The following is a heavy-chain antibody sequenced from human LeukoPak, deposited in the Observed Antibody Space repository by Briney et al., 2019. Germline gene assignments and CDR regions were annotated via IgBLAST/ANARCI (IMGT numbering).Heavy chain of an antibody. CDR3: ARDLGSHDAFDI. CDR1: GYPFTGYY. Sequence: GASVKVSCKASGYPFTGYYMHWVRQAPGQGLEWMGWINPNSGGTNYAQKFQGRVTMTRDTSISTAYMELSRLRSDDTAVYYCARDLGSHDAFDIWGQGTMVTVSS. V-gene: IGHV1-2*02. D-gene: IGHD7-27*01. J-gene: IGHJ3*02. CDR2: INPNSGGT.